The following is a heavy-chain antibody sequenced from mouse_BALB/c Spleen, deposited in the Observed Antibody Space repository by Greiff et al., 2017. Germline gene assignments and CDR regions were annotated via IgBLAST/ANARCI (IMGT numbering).Heavy chain of an antibody. CDR2: INPSTGYT. CDR1: GYTFTSYW. J-gene: IGHJ4*01. D-gene: IGHD2-10*02. V-gene: IGHV1-7*01. CDR3: AREEYGNYGDYAMDY. Sequence: VQLQQSGAELAKPGASVKMSCKASGYTFTSYWMHWVKQRPGQGLEWIGYINPSTGYTEYNQKFKDKATLTADKSSSTAYMQLSSLTSEDSAVYSCAREEYGNYGDYAMDYWGQGTSVTVSS.